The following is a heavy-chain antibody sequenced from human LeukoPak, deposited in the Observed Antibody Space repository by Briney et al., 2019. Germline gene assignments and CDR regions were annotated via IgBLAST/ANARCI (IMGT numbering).Heavy chain of an antibody. Sequence: ASVKVSCKASGYTFTSYGISWVRQAPGQGLEWMGWISAYNGNTNYAQKLQGRVTMTTDTSTSTAYMELRSLRSDDTAVYYCARQPSAQLRFLEWLSGDDAFDIWGQGTMVTVSS. CDR1: GYTFTSYG. CDR3: ARQPSAQLRFLEWLSGDDAFDI. D-gene: IGHD3-3*01. CDR2: ISAYNGNT. V-gene: IGHV1-18*01. J-gene: IGHJ3*02.